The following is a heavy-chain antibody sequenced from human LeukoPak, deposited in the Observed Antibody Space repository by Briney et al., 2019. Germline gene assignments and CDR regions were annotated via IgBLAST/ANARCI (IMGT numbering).Heavy chain of an antibody. Sequence: GESLKISCKGSGXSFTSYWIGWVRQMPGKGLEWMGIIYPGDSDTRYSPSFQGQVTISADKSISTAYLQWSSLKASDTAMYYCARRGGDSSSWQDAFDIWGQGTMVTVSS. J-gene: IGHJ3*02. V-gene: IGHV5-51*01. CDR2: IYPGDSDT. CDR3: ARRGGDSSSWQDAFDI. D-gene: IGHD6-13*01. CDR1: GXSFTSYW.